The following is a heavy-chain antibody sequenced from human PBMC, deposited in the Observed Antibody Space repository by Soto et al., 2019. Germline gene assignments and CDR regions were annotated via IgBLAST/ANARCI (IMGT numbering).Heavy chain of an antibody. D-gene: IGHD3-22*01. V-gene: IGHV3-23*01. Sequence: EVQLLESGGGLVQPGGSLRLSCAASGFTFSSYAMSWVRQAPGKGLEWVSAISGSGGSTYYADSVKGRFTISRDNSKNTLYLQMNSLRAEDTAVYYCAKDPKDYYDSSGYYYPEYFQHWGQGTLVTVSS. J-gene: IGHJ1*01. CDR3: AKDPKDYYDSSGYYYPEYFQH. CDR1: GFTFSSYA. CDR2: ISGSGGST.